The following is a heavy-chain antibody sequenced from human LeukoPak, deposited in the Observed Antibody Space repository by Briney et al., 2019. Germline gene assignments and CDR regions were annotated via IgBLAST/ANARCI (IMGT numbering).Heavy chain of an antibody. D-gene: IGHD2-15*01. J-gene: IGHJ5*02. CDR1: GGSFSGYY. Sequence: PSETLSLTCAVYGGSFSGYYWSWIRQPPGKGLEWIGEIHHGGITNYHTSLKSRVTISIDKSKNQFSLKLTSVTAADTAVYYCAKGGGAFDRWGRGSLVTVSS. CDR3: AKGGGAFDR. CDR2: IHHGGIT. V-gene: IGHV4-34*01.